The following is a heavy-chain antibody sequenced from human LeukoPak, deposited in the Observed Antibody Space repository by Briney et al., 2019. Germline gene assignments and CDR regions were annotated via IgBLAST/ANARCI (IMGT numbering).Heavy chain of an antibody. CDR1: GGSFSSYY. CDR2: INHFGST. J-gene: IGHJ4*02. Sequence: SETLSPTCAVYGGSFSSYYWSWIRQPPGKGLEWIGKINHFGSTNYNPSLKSRVTISVDMSKNQFSLKLTSVTAADTAVYYCARLIHYDSSGYLDYWGQGSLVTVAS. CDR3: ARLIHYDSSGYLDY. V-gene: IGHV4-34*01. D-gene: IGHD3-22*01.